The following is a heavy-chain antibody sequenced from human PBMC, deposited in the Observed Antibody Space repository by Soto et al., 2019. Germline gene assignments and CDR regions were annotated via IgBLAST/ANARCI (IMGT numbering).Heavy chain of an antibody. V-gene: IGHV1-18*01. CDR2: ISAYNTNT. Sequence: QVQLMQSGAEVKKPGASVKVSCKTSGYTFTSYHISWVRQAPGQGLEWMGWISAYNTNTNYAQKFXGRVTMTTDTLPSTAYMELRSLRSDDTAVYYCARDTPPTDYWGQGTLVTVSS. CDR3: ARDTPPTDY. CDR1: GYTFTSYH. J-gene: IGHJ4*02.